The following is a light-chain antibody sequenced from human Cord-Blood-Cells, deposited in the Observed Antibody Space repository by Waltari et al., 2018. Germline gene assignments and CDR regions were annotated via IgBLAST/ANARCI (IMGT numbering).Light chain of an antibody. V-gene: IGKV1-39*01. CDR2: AAS. J-gene: IGKJ4*01. CDR1: QSISSY. CDR3: QQRYSTPL. Sequence: DIQMTQSPSSLSASVGDRVTIPCRASQSISSYLNWYQQKPGKAPKLLIYAASSLQSGVPSRFSCSEAGTDFTRTISSLQPEDFATDYWQQRYSTPLFGGGPKVKMK.